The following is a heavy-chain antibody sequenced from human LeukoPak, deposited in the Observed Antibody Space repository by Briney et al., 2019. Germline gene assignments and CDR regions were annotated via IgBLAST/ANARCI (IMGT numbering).Heavy chain of an antibody. D-gene: IGHD3-22*01. CDR2: INPTGGST. CDR3: ARCGSSGYHDGFDM. CDR1: GYTFTSYY. J-gene: IGHJ3*02. Sequence: ASVKVSCKASGYTFTSYYMNWVRQAIGQGLEWMGIINPTGGSTSYAQKFQGRVTMTRDTSTSTVYMDLSSLRSEDTAVYYCARCGSSGYHDGFDMWGQGTMVTVSS. V-gene: IGHV1-46*01.